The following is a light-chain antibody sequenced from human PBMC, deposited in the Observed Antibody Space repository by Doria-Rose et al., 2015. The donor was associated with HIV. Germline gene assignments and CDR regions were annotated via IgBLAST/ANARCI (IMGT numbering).Light chain of an antibody. Sequence: EIVLTQSPGTPSLSPGERATLSCRASQSFSSTYLAWYQQKPGQAPSLLIYDGSTRATGIPDRFSASGSGTDFTLTINRLEPEDFALYYCHQYGTSRTFGQGTKVEI. CDR2: DGS. CDR3: HQYGTSRT. CDR1: QSFSSTY. J-gene: IGKJ1*01. V-gene: IGKV3-20*01.